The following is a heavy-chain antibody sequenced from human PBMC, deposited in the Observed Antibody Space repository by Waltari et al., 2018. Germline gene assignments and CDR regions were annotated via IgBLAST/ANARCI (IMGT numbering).Heavy chain of an antibody. Sequence: QVQLVESGGGVVQPGRSLRLSGAASGFTFSSYGMHWVRRAPGKGLEWVAVIWYDGSNKYYADSVKGRFTISRDNSKNTLYLQMNSLRAEDTAVYYCAREMLPAAIVDYYYGMDVWGQGTTVTVSS. D-gene: IGHD2-2*01. V-gene: IGHV3-33*01. CDR2: IWYDGSNK. J-gene: IGHJ6*02. CDR3: AREMLPAAIVDYYYGMDV. CDR1: GFTFSSYG.